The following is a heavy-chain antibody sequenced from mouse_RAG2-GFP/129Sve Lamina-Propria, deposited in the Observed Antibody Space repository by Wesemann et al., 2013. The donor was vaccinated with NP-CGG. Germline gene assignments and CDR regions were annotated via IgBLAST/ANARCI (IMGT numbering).Heavy chain of an antibody. V-gene: IGHV1-26*01. CDR3: ARYMDAMDY. D-gene: IGHD1-1*02. Sequence: EVQLQQSGPELVKPGASVKISCKASGYTFTDYYMNWVKQSHGKSLEWIGDINPNNGGTSYNQKFKGKATFTADTSSNTAYMQLSSLTTEDSAIYYCARYMDAMDYWGQGTSVTVSS. J-gene: IGHJ4*01. CDR1: GYTFTDYY. CDR2: INPNNGGT.